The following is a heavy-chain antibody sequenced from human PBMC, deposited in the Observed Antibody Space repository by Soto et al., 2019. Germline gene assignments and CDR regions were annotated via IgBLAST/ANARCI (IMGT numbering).Heavy chain of an antibody. CDR2: ISGRGFTM. D-gene: IGHD4-17*01. Sequence: EVQLVESGGGLVQRGGSLRLSCAASGFNFSSYSMNWVRQAPGKGLEWVSYISGRGFTMYYADSVKGRFTISRDNAKNSLYLQMNTLRDEDTAVYFCARGGTSVNMAGDCWGQGTLVTVSS. V-gene: IGHV3-48*02. J-gene: IGHJ4*02. CDR3: ARGGTSVNMAGDC. CDR1: GFNFSSYS.